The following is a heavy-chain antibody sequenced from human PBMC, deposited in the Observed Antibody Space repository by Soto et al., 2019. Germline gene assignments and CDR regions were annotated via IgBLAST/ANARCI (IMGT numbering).Heavy chain of an antibody. D-gene: IGHD2-15*01. V-gene: IGHV1-69*12. Sequence: QVQLVQSGAEVKKPGSSVKVSCKASAGTFSSYAISWVRQAPGQGLECLGGIIPFFGTAQYAQKSQGRVTITADESTGTAYMELSSLRSEDTAVYYCARDYHPVGSYYYYGMDVLGQGTTVTVSS. J-gene: IGHJ6*02. CDR3: ARDYHPVGSYYYYGMDV. CDR2: IIPFFGTA. CDR1: AGTFSSYA.